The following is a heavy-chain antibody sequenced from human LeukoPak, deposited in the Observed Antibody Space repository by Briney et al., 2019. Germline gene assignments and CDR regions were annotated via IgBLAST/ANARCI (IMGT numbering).Heavy chain of an antibody. D-gene: IGHD4-17*01. Sequence: PGGSLRLSCEASGFTFTSYSMNWVRQAPGKGLEWVASISYHTTDKFYADSVKGRFTISRDNSLDTLYLQMNSLRVEDTAIYYCAKPTTETTSYFFDYWGQGTQVTVSS. CDR3: AKPTTETTSYFFDY. J-gene: IGHJ4*02. CDR1: GFTFTSYS. CDR2: ISYHTTDK. V-gene: IGHV3-30*18.